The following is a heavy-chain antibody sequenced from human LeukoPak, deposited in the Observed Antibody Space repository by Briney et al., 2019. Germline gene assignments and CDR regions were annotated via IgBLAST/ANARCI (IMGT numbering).Heavy chain of an antibody. Sequence: GESLRLSCAASGFTFSTYWIHWVRQAPGKGLVWVSRINSDGSGTSYADSVKGRFTISRDNAKNTLYLQMNSLRVEDTAVYYCVRDSSKWYYDFWSQGSLVTVSS. J-gene: IGHJ4*02. V-gene: IGHV3-74*01. CDR1: GFTFSTYW. CDR3: VRDSSKWYYDF. CDR2: INSDGSGT. D-gene: IGHD6-13*01.